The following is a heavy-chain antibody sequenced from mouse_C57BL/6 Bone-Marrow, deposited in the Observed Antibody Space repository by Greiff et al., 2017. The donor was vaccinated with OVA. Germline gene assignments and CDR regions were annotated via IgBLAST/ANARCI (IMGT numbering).Heavy chain of an antibody. V-gene: IGHV1-39*01. CDR1: GYSFTDYN. CDR2: INPNYGTT. D-gene: IGHD3-2*02. Sequence: VQLKESGPELVKPGASVKISCKASGYSFTDYNMNWVKQSNGTSLEWIGVINPNYGTTSYNQKFKGKATLTVDQSSSTAYMQLNSLTSEDSAVYYWSRFRQTAQATFAYGGKGTLVTVSA. J-gene: IGHJ3*01. CDR3: SRFRQTAQATFAY.